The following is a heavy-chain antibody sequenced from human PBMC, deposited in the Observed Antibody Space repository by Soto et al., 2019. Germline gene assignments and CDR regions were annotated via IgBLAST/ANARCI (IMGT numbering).Heavy chain of an antibody. CDR1: GYTFTSCA. J-gene: IGHJ4*02. V-gene: IGHV1-3*01. CDR2: INAGNGDT. CDR3: ARVPGDCSGGTCYGAFDY. D-gene: IGHD2-15*01. Sequence: ASVKVSCKASGYTFTSCAMHWVRQAPGQRLEWMGWINAGNGDTKYSRKFQGRVTITRDTSASTAYMELSSLTSEDTAVYHCARVPGDCSGGTCYGAFDYWGQGTLVTVSS.